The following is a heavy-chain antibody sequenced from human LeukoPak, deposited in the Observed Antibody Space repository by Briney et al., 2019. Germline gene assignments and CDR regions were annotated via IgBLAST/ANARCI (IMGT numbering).Heavy chain of an antibody. V-gene: IGHV3-23*01. CDR1: GYTFSSYA. CDR3: AKGGV. CDR2: IGNSGDRT. J-gene: IGHJ6*02. Sequence: GGSLRLSCAASGYTFSSYAMSWVRQAPGKGPEWVSGIGNSGDRTFYADSVKGRFTISRDNSKNTLYLQMNSLRVEDTALYYCAKGGVWGQGIAVTVSS.